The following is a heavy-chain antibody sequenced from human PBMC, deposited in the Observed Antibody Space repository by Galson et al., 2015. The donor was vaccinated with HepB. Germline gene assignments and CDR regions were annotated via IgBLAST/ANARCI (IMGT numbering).Heavy chain of an antibody. CDR1: GFTFSSYE. CDR3: AREDAVAMVSDYYGMDV. Sequence: SLRLSCAASGFTFSSYEMNWVRQAPGKGLEWVSYISSGSTIYYADSVKGRFTISRDNAKNSPYLQMNSLRAEDTAVYYCAREDAVAMVSDYYGMDVWGQGTTVTVSS. D-gene: IGHD5-18*01. V-gene: IGHV3-48*03. CDR2: ISSGSTI. J-gene: IGHJ6*02.